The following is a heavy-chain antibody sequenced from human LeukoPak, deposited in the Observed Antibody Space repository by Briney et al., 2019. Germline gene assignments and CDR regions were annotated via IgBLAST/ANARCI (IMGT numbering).Heavy chain of an antibody. D-gene: IGHD3-3*01. V-gene: IGHV3-11*01. CDR3: ARDTDYDFWSGSQGMDV. CDR1: GFTFSDYY. CDR2: ISSSGSTI. Sequence: PGGSQRLSCAASGFTFSDYYMSWIRQAPGKGLEWVSYISSSGSTIYYADSVKGRFTISRDNAKNSLYLQMNSLRAEDTAVYYCARDTDYDFWSGSQGMDVWGQGTTVTVSS. J-gene: IGHJ6*02.